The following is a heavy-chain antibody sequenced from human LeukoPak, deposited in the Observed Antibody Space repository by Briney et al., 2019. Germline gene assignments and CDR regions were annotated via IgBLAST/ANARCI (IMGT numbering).Heavy chain of an antibody. CDR1: GYTFTSHG. CDR2: ISAYNGNT. J-gene: IGHJ6*03. D-gene: IGHD3-10*02. Sequence: ASVKVSCKASGYTFTSHGISWVRQAPGQGLEWMGWISAYNGNTNYAQKLQGRVTMTTDTSTSTAYMELRSLRSDDTAVYYCARGVRFYYYYYYMDVWGKGTTVTVSS. V-gene: IGHV1-18*01. CDR3: ARGVRFYYYYYYMDV.